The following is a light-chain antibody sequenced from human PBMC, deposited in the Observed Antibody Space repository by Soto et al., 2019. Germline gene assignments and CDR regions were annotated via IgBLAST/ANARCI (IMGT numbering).Light chain of an antibody. CDR1: QSVLYSSDNKNY. CDR3: QQYYSTPLT. V-gene: IGKV4-1*01. J-gene: IGKJ4*01. CDR2: WAS. Sequence: DFVMIQSPDSLAVSLGVRATISCRSSQSVLYSSDNKNYFAWYQQKPGQPPKLIIYWASTRESGVPDRFSGSGSGTDFTLTISSLQAEDVAVYYCQQYYSTPLTFGGGTKVDIK.